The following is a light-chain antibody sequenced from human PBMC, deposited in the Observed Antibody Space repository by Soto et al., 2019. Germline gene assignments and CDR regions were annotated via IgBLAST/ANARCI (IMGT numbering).Light chain of an antibody. CDR1: SSDVGYYNR. V-gene: IGLV2-18*02. CDR3: SSYTTSSTYV. CDR2: DVS. Sequence: QSALTQPPSVSGSPGQSVAFSCTGTSSDVGYYNRVSWYQQPPGTAPKLMIYDVSNRPSGIPDRFSGSKSGNAASLTISGLQAEDEADYYCSSYTTSSTYVFGTGTRSPS. J-gene: IGLJ1*01.